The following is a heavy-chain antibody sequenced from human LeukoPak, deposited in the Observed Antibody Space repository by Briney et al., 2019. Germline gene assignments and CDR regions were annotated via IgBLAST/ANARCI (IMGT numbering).Heavy chain of an antibody. Sequence: PGRSLRLSCAASGFTFSSYGMHWVRQAPGKGLEWVAVIWYDGSNKYYADSVKGRFTTSRDNSKNTLYLQMNSLRAEDTAVYYCARDPRPGYDILTGYYRYGMDVWGKGTTVTVSS. V-gene: IGHV3-33*01. CDR3: ARDPRPGYDILTGYYRYGMDV. D-gene: IGHD3-9*01. J-gene: IGHJ6*04. CDR1: GFTFSSYG. CDR2: IWYDGSNK.